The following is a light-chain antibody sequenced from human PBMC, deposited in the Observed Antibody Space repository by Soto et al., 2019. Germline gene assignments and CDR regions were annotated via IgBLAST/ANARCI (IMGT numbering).Light chain of an antibody. CDR2: KAS. Sequence: DIQMTQSQSALSAAVGDRVIITFLASESISTWLAWYHQKSGQAPKLLISKASSLETGVPSRFSGSGSGTEFTLTISTLQPDDFATYYCQQYNTYPVTFGQGGLLEI. CDR3: QQYNTYPVT. J-gene: IGKJ5*01. CDR1: ESISTW. V-gene: IGKV1-5*03.